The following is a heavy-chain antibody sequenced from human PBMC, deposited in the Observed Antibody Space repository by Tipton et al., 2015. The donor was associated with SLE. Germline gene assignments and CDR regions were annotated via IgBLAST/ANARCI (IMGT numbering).Heavy chain of an antibody. CDR2: IYYSGNT. D-gene: IGHD4-23*01. J-gene: IGHJ4*02. V-gene: IGHV4-31*03. CDR3: ARDTDYGGNYFDY. CDR1: GDSIGSGGYF. Sequence: TLSLTCTVSGDSIGSGGYFWNWIRQHPGKGLEWIGYIYYSGNTYYNPSLKSRVTMSVDRSKNQFSLKLSSVTAADTAVYYCARDTDYGGNYFDYWGQGTLVTVSS.